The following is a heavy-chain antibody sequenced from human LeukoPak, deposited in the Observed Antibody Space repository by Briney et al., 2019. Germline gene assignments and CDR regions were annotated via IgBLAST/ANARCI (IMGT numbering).Heavy chain of an antibody. Sequence: SVKVSCKASRGTFSNYGFSWVRQAPGQGLEWMGGSTPIVGTADYEQKFQGRVTITADKSTSTVYMELSSLRSEDSAVYYCTRGELERPYYYYYMDVWGKGTTVTVSS. V-gene: IGHV1-69*06. CDR3: TRGELERPYYYYYMDV. D-gene: IGHD1-1*01. CDR2: STPIVGTA. J-gene: IGHJ6*03. CDR1: RGTFSNYG.